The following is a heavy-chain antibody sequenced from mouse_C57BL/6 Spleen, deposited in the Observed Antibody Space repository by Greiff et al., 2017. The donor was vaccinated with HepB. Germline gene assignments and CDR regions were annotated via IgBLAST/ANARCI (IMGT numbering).Heavy chain of an antibody. CDR1: GFSLTSYG. Sequence: VQVVESGPGLVQPSKSLSITCTVSGFSLTSYGVHWVRQSPGKGLEWLGVIWRGGSTDYNAAFMSRLSITKDNSKSQVFFKMNSLQADDTAIYYCASQYSNYGAWFAYWGQGTLVTVSA. J-gene: IGHJ3*01. CDR2: IWRGGST. D-gene: IGHD2-5*01. CDR3: ASQYSNYGAWFAY. V-gene: IGHV2-5*01.